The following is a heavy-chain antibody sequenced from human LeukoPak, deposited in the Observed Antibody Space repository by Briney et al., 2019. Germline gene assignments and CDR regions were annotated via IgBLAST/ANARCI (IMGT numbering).Heavy chain of an antibody. CDR2: IYYSGST. CDR1: GVSISSYY. D-gene: IGHD3-22*01. Sequence: RPSETLSLICTVSGVSISSYYWSWIRQPPGKGLEWLGYIYYSGSTNYNPSLKSRVTISVDTSKNQFSLKLSSVTAADTAVYYCARVADAYYYDSSGYYFDYWGQGTLVTVSS. V-gene: IGHV4-59*12. CDR3: ARVADAYYYDSSGYYFDY. J-gene: IGHJ4*02.